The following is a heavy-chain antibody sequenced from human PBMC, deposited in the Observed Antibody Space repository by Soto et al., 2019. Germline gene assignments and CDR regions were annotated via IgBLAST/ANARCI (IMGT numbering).Heavy chain of an antibody. CDR3: ARAPPSVLWFGESYAFDI. CDR2: IWYDGSNK. J-gene: IGHJ3*02. CDR1: GFTFSSYG. Sequence: QVQLVESGGGVVQPGRSLRLSCAASGFTFSSYGMHWVRQAPGKGLEWVAVIWYDGSNKYYADSVKGRFTISRDNSKNTLYLQMNSLRAEDTAVYYCARAPPSVLWFGESYAFDIWGQGTMVTVSS. D-gene: IGHD3-10*01. V-gene: IGHV3-33*01.